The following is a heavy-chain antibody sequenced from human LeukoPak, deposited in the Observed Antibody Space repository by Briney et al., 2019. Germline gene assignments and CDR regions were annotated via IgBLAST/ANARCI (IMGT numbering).Heavy chain of an antibody. CDR3: ARGLVGGGSHYFDY. D-gene: IGHD1-26*01. CDR2: IYTSGST. V-gene: IGHV4-4*07. J-gene: IGHJ4*02. Sequence: SETLSLTCTVSGGSISSYYWSWIRQPAGKGLEWIGRIYTSGSTNYNPSLKSRVTMSVDTSKNQFSLKLSSVTAADTAVYYCARGLVGGGSHYFDYWGQGTLVTVSS. CDR1: GGSISSYY.